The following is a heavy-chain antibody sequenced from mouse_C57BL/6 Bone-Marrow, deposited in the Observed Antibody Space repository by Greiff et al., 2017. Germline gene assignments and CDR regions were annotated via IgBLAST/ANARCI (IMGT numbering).Heavy chain of an antibody. CDR1: GYTFTSYW. Sequence: QVQLQQPGAELVMPGASVKLSCKASGYTFTSYWMHWVKQRPGQGLEWIGEIDPSDSYTNYNQKFKGKSTLTVDKSSSTAYMQLSSLTSEDSAVYYCARFEGSALLYGGQGTTLTVTS. D-gene: IGHD3-2*02. CDR3: ARFEGSALLY. V-gene: IGHV1-69*01. CDR2: IDPSDSYT. J-gene: IGHJ2*01.